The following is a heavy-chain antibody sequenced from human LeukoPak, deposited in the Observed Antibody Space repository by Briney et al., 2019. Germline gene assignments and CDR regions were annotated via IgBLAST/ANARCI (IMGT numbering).Heavy chain of an antibody. V-gene: IGHV1-18*01. CDR2: ISAYNGNT. CDR1: GYTFTSYG. J-gene: IGHJ4*02. CDR3: ARDFHKYYYDSSGYYAGY. D-gene: IGHD3-22*01. Sequence: GASVKVSCKASGYTFTSYGISWVRQAPGQGLEWMGWISAYNGNTNYAQKLQGRVTMTTDTSTSTAYMELRSLRSDDTAVYYCARDFHKYYYDSSGYYAGYWGREPWSPSPQ.